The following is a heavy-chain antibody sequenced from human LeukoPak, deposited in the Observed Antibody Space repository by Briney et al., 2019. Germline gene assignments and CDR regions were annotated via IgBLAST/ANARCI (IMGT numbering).Heavy chain of an antibody. Sequence: ASVKVSCKVSGYTFTDYYMHWVQQAPGKGLEWMGLVDPEDGETIYAEKFQGRVTITADTSTDTAYMELSSLRSEDTAVYYCARRVYYDSSGYYPLDYWDQGTLVTVSS. CDR3: ARRVYYDSSGYYPLDY. J-gene: IGHJ4*02. D-gene: IGHD3-22*01. CDR1: GYTFTDYY. CDR2: VDPEDGET. V-gene: IGHV1-69-2*01.